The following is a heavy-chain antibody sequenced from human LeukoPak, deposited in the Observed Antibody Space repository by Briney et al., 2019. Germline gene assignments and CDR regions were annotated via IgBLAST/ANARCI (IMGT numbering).Heavy chain of an antibody. D-gene: IGHD2-2*01. CDR3: ARRGVPAAIPHYYYMDV. J-gene: IGHJ6*03. CDR2: INHSGST. CDR1: GGSISSNSYY. V-gene: IGHV4-39*07. Sequence: SETLSLTCAVSGGSISSNSYYWGWIRQPPGKGLEWIGEINHSGSTNYNPSLKSRVTISVDTSKNQFSLKLSSVTAADTAVYYCARRGVPAAIPHYYYMDVWGKGTTVTISS.